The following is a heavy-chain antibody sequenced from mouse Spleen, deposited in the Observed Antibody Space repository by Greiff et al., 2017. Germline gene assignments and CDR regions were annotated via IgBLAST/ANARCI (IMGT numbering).Heavy chain of an antibody. Sequence: DVKLVESGPGLVKPSQSLSLTCSVTGYSITSGYYWNWIRQFPGNKLEWMGYISYDGSNNYNPSLKNRISITRDTSKNQFFLKLNSVTTEDTATYYCASYDGYRGAWFAYWGQGTLVTVSA. V-gene: IGHV3-6*01. J-gene: IGHJ3*01. CDR3: ASYDGYRGAWFAY. CDR1: GYSITSGYY. CDR2: ISYDGSN. D-gene: IGHD2-3*01.